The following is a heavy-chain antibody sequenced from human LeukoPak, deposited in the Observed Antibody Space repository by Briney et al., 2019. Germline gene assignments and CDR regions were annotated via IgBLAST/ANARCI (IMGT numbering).Heavy chain of an antibody. CDR3: AKDHTPFGSGSYSTRYYGMDV. Sequence: PGGSLRLSCAASGFTFSSYSMNWVRQAPGKGLEWVSIISGSAASTDYADSVKGRFAISRDNSKTTLYLQMNSLRAEDTAVYFCAKDHTPFGSGSYSTRYYGMDVWGQGTTVIVSS. V-gene: IGHV3-23*01. J-gene: IGHJ6*02. D-gene: IGHD3-10*01. CDR1: GFTFSSYS. CDR2: ISGSAAST.